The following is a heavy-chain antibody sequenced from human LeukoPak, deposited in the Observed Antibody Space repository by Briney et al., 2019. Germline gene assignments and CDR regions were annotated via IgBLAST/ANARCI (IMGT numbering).Heavy chain of an antibody. CDR1: GGSISSNY. D-gene: IGHD6-19*01. J-gene: IGHJ4*02. CDR3: ARHSSGWYYFDY. V-gene: IGHV4-4*09. CDR2: IYASESP. Sequence: SETLSLTCTVSGGSISSNYWSWIRQPPRKGLEWLGYIYASESPTYNPSLESRVTISVDTSKNQISLKLTSVTAADTAVYYCARHSSGWYYFDYWGQGTLVTVSS.